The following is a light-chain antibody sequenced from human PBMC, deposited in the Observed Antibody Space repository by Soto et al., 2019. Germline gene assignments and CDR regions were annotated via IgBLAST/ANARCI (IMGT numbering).Light chain of an antibody. V-gene: IGKV3-20*01. J-gene: IGKJ4*01. CDR2: GAS. CDR3: QQVRSSRALT. Sequence: ELVLPQSPGTLSLSPGERATLSCRASQSVSSSYLVWYQQKTGQAPRLLIYGASNRATGIPDRFSGSGSGTDFTLTISRLEPEDFAVYYCQQVRSSRALTFGGGTKVEIK. CDR1: QSVSSSY.